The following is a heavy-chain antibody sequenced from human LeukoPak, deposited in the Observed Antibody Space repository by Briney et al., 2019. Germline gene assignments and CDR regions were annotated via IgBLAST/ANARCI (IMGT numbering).Heavy chain of an antibody. J-gene: IGHJ4*02. Sequence: SETLSLTCAVYGDSSTSGLYYWSWIRQPAGKGLEWIGRIYSGGRTNYNPSLKSRVTISVDTSRNQFSLKVSSVTAAETPVYHCAREGSIYYDDSSGYLGYWGQGTLVTVSS. V-gene: IGHV4-61*02. CDR2: IYSGGRT. CDR1: GDSSTSGLYY. CDR3: AREGSIYYDDSSGYLGY. D-gene: IGHD3-22*01.